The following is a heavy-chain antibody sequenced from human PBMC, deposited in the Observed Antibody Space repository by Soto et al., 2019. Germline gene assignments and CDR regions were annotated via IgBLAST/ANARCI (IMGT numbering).Heavy chain of an antibody. Sequence: SETLSLTCTVSGGSISIGDYFWNWIRQPPGKGLEYIGHIHYSGSTYYNPSLKSRINISMDTSKNQFSLKLSSVTAADTAVYYCARVLIPPSLSVDYWGQGTLVTVS. CDR2: IHYSGST. CDR3: ARVLIPPSLSVDY. V-gene: IGHV4-30-4*01. J-gene: IGHJ4*02. D-gene: IGHD3-22*01. CDR1: GGSISIGDYF.